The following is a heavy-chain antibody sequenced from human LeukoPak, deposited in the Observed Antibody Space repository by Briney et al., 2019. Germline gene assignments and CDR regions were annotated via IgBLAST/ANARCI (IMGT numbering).Heavy chain of an antibody. V-gene: IGHV3-9*01. CDR3: GKDKGPNYYYGMDV. CDR2: ISWNRGTI. J-gene: IGHJ6*02. D-gene: IGHD2-8*01. Sequence: GGSLRLSCAASGFTFSNAWMSWVRQAPGKGLEWVSGISWNRGTIRYADSVKGRFTISRDNAKNSLYLQMNSLRPEDTALYYCGKDKGPNYYYGMDVWGQGTTVTVSS. CDR1: GFTFSNAW.